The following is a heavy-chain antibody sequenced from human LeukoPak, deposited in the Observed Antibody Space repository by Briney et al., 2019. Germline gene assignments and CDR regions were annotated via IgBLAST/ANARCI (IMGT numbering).Heavy chain of an antibody. J-gene: IGHJ2*01. D-gene: IGHD3-16*01. V-gene: IGHV3-23*01. CDR2: ISGSGGGT. CDR3: AKVINYWYFDV. Sequence: GRSLRLSCAASGLTFSTYAMRWVRQAPGKGREWVSAISGSGGGTYYADSVKGRFTISRDNSKNTLYLQLNSLRAEDTAVYYCAKVINYWYFDVWGRGALVTVSS. CDR1: GLTFSTYA.